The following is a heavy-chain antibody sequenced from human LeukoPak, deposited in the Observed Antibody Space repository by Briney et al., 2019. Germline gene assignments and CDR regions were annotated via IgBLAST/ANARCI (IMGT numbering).Heavy chain of an antibody. D-gene: IGHD3-3*01. CDR1: GFTFSSYS. J-gene: IGHJ6*02. CDR3: ARAILSAPGPYYYYGMDV. Sequence: PGGSLRLSCAASGFTFSSYSMNWVRQAPGKGLECVSSISSSSSYIYYADSVKGRFTISRDNAKNSLYLQMNSLRAEDTAVYYCARAILSAPGPYYYYGMDVWGQGTTVTVSS. V-gene: IGHV3-21*01. CDR2: ISSSSSYI.